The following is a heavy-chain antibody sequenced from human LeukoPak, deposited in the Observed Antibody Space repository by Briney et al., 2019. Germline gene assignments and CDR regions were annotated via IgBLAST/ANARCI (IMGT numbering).Heavy chain of an antibody. CDR1: GFTFSSYA. D-gene: IGHD6-6*01. V-gene: IGHV3-21*01. Sequence: GGSLRLSCAASGFTFSSYARNWVRQAPGKGPEWVSTISSGTGSYIYYADSVRGRFTISRDNAKNSLYLQMNSLRAEDTAVYYCARCSGVFGSSGYWGQGTLVTVSS. J-gene: IGHJ4*02. CDR3: ARCSGVFGSSGY. CDR2: ISSGTGSYI.